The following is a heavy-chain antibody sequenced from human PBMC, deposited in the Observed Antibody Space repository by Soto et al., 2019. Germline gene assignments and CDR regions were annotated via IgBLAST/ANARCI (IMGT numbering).Heavy chain of an antibody. CDR2: ISESGRGT. CDR3: AKEQLERHFGFDY. CDR1: GFTYSTYA. V-gene: IGHV3-23*01. Sequence: GGSLRLSCGASGFTYSTYAMSWVRQAPGKGLEWVSAISESGRGTYYAYSVKGRFTISRDNSKNTLYLQMNSLRAEDTAVYYCAKEQLERHFGFDYWGQGALVTVSS. J-gene: IGHJ4*02. D-gene: IGHD1-1*01.